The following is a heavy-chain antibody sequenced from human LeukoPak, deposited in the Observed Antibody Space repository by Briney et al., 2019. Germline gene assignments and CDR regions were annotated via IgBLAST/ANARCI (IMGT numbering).Heavy chain of an antibody. D-gene: IGHD3-22*01. CDR1: TSR. V-gene: IGHV1-18*01. CDR2: IGTYGGDT. J-gene: IGHJ5*01. Sequence: GASVKVSCKATSRIRWMRQAPGQGLEWMGWIGTYGGDTYYAQKFQGRITVTIDTSTSAVYMELRNLRSDDTAVYYCARDLWNFYDDSGYNRDFDSWGQGTLVTVSS. CDR3: ARDLWNFYDDSGYNRDFDS.